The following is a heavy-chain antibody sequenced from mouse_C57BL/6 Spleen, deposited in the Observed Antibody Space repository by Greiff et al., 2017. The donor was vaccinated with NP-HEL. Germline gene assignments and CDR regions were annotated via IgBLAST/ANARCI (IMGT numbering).Heavy chain of an antibody. CDR2: IDPSDSET. V-gene: IGHV1-52*01. Sequence: VQRVESGAELVRPGSSVKLSCKASGYTFTSYWMHWVKQRPIQGLEWIGNIDPSDSETHYNQKFKDKATLTVDKSSSTAFMHLSRLTSQDSSVFYCARDYTGYCDVWGTGTTVT. CDR3: ARDYTGYCDV. CDR1: GYTFTSYW. J-gene: IGHJ1*03. D-gene: IGHD2-4*01.